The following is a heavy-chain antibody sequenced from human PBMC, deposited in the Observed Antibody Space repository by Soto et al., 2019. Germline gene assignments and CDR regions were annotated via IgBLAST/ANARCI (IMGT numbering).Heavy chain of an antibody. D-gene: IGHD6-19*01. CDR3: AGTSIAVAGLFDY. J-gene: IGHJ4*02. Sequence: SETLSLTCTVSGGSISNYYWSWIRQPPGKGLEWIGYIYYSGSTNYNPSLKSRVTISVDTSKNQFSLKLSSVTAADTAVYYCAGTSIAVAGLFDYWGQGTLVTVSS. V-gene: IGHV4-59*08. CDR1: GGSISNYY. CDR2: IYYSGST.